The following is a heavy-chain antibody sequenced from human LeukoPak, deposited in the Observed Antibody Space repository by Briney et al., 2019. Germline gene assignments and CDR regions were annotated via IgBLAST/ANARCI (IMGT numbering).Heavy chain of an antibody. D-gene: IGHD2-2*01. CDR2: IHHSGSA. Sequence: SETPSLTCSVSSGSITTYYWNWIRHTPGKEPEWIGYIHHSGSANYNPSLQSRATLSIDTSKHQFFLRMSSGTAGDTAVYYCARLVVPEAFDFDTRGERALGTVSS. CDR3: ARLVVPEAFDFDT. CDR1: SGSITTYY. V-gene: IGHV4-59*08. J-gene: IGHJ4*02.